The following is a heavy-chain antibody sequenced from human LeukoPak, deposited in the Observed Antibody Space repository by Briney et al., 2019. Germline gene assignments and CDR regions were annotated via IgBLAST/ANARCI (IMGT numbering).Heavy chain of an antibody. V-gene: IGHV1-69*05. CDR2: IIPIFGTA. J-gene: IGHJ6*03. D-gene: IGHD2-2*01. CDR1: GGTFSSYA. CDR3: ASGGWNLVVPAAMADYYYYMDV. Sequence: WASVKVSCKASGGTFSSYAISWVRQAPGQGLEWMGGIIPIFGTANYAQKFQGRVTITTDESTSTAYMELSSLRSEDTAVYYCASGGWNLVVPAAMADYYYYMDVWGKGTTVTVSS.